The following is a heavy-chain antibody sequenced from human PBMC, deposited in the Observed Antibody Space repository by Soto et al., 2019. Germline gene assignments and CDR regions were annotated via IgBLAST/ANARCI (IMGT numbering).Heavy chain of an antibody. V-gene: IGHV3-30*18. CDR1: GFTFRWFG. D-gene: IGHD3-10*01. CDR2: ISNDGSNE. Sequence: GGSLRLSCAGSGFTFRWFGMNWFRQAPGKGLEWVARISNDGSNEYYVDSVKGRFTISRDNSKNTLYLQMDSLRAEDTAVYYCAKGEVRGIIPSYFDYWGLGTLVTVSS. J-gene: IGHJ4*02. CDR3: AKGEVRGIIPSYFDY.